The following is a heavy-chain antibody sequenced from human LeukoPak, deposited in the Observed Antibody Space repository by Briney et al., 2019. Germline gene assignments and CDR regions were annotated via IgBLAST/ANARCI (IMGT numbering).Heavy chain of an antibody. D-gene: IGHD3-10*01. V-gene: IGHV4-30-2*01. CDR3: AREGDYGSVENWFDP. J-gene: IGHJ5*02. CDR1: GGSISSGGYS. CDR2: IYHSGST. Sequence: SETLSLTCAVSGGSISSGGYSWSWIRQPPGKGLEWIGYIYHSGSTYYNPSLKSRVTISVDRSKNQFSLKLSSVTAADTAVYYCAREGDYGSVENWFDPWGQGTLVTVSS.